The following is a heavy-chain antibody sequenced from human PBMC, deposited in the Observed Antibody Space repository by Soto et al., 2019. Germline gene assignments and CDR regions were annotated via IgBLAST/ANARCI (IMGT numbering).Heavy chain of an antibody. CDR1: GGTFSSYT. Sequence: QVQLVQSGAEVKKPGSSVKVSCKASGGTFSSYTISWVRQAPGQGLEWMGRIIPILGIANYAQKFQGRVTMTADNSTSTAYMELSSLRSEDTAVYYCASSPIYGSGRYGMDVWGQGTTVTVSS. J-gene: IGHJ6*02. D-gene: IGHD3-10*01. V-gene: IGHV1-69*02. CDR3: ASSPIYGSGRYGMDV. CDR2: IIPILGIA.